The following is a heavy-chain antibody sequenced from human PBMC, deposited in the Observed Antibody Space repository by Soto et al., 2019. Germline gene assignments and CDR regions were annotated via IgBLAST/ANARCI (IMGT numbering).Heavy chain of an antibody. J-gene: IGHJ5*02. CDR1: GGSISSGGYS. Sequence: SETLSLTCAVSGGSISSGGYSWSWIRQPPGKGLEWIGYIYHSGSTYYNPYFKSRVTISVDRSKNQFYLKLSSVTAGDTAVYYCARVAGELVGGWFDPWGQGTLVTVSS. CDR3: ARVAGELVGGWFDP. V-gene: IGHV4-30-2*01. CDR2: IYHSGST. D-gene: IGHD3-16*01.